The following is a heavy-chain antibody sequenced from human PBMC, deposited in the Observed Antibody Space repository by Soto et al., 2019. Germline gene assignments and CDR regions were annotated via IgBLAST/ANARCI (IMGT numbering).Heavy chain of an antibody. V-gene: IGHV3-48*02. D-gene: IGHD1-20*01. CDR1: GLSFSTYN. CDR2: ISSRSSTI. Sequence: GGSLRLSCAASGLSFSTYNMNWVRQAPGRGLEWVSYISSRSSTIYHAYSVKGRFTISRDSAKNSLYLQMDSLRDEDTAVYFCVRRAITATTNWGAFDVWGQVTVVTVSS. CDR3: VRRAITATTNWGAFDV. J-gene: IGHJ3*01.